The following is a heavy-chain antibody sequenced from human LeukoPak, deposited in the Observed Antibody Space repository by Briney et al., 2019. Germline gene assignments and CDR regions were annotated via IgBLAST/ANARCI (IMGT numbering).Heavy chain of an antibody. J-gene: IGHJ4*02. Sequence: GGSLRLSCAASGFTFSTYSMNWVRQAPGKGLEWVSYISSSSGTIYYAESVKGPFTISRDNAKNSLYLQMNSLRDEDTAVYYCARDLDSSGWYDYWGQGTLVTVSS. CDR3: ARDLDSSGWYDY. D-gene: IGHD6-19*01. CDR1: GFTFSTYS. CDR2: ISSSSGTI. V-gene: IGHV3-48*02.